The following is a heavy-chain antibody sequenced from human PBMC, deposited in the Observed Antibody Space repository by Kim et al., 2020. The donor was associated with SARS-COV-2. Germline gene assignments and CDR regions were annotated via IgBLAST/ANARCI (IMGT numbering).Heavy chain of an antibody. D-gene: IGHD6-13*01. V-gene: IGHV4-34*01. Sequence: PSLKSRVTISVDTSKNQFSLKLSSVTAADTAVYYCARVPYSSSWYYYMDVWGKGTTVTVSS. J-gene: IGHJ6*03. CDR3: ARVPYSSSWYYYMDV.